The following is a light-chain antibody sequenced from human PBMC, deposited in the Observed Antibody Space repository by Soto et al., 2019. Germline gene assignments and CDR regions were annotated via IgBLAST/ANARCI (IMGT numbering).Light chain of an antibody. V-gene: IGLV2-8*01. CDR1: SSDVGAYNY. CDR2: DVT. J-gene: IGLJ2*01. CDR3: SSYTGSDNLV. Sequence: QSVLTQPPSSSGSPVQSVTISCTGTSSDVGAYNYFSWYQHHSCKAPKLMIYDVTTQPSGVPDRFSGSKSRNTASLTVSRLQAEDDADYFYSSYTGSDNLVFGGGTKVTVL.